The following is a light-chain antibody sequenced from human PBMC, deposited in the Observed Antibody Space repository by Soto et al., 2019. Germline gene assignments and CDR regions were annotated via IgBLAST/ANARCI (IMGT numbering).Light chain of an antibody. CDR3: QPYSGLPPLP. CDR1: QNITNN. Sequence: MQMTQSPSSLSASIGDRVTITCQASQNITNNLSWYQQKPGKAPNLLIYHASKLAKGVTSRFSGSGSGTDFSFIITSLQREDLATYYCQPYSGLPPLPSAPGTRLEIK. CDR2: HAS. V-gene: IGKV1-33*01. J-gene: IGKJ5*01.